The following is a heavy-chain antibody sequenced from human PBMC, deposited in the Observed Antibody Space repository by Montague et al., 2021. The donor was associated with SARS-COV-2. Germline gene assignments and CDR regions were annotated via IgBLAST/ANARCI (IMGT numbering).Heavy chain of an antibody. CDR3: ARLRDGVVPSPILGVGPYYSYYYMDV. CDR2: INHGGST. J-gene: IGHJ6*03. D-gene: IGHD3-10*01. V-gene: IGHV4-34*01. CDR1: GTSFSGYY. Sequence: SETLSLTCAVHGTSFSGYYWIWIRQPPGKGLEWIGEINHGGSTKYSPSLKSRLTISADTSKNQFSLKLTSVAAADTAVYYCARLRDGVVPSPILGVGPYYSYYYMDVWGRGTTVTVSS.